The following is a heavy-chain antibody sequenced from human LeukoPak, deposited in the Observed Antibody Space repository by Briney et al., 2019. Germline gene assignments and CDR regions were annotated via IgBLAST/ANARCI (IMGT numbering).Heavy chain of an antibody. J-gene: IGHJ5*02. D-gene: IGHD4-17*01. CDR2: IMPLFGTA. CDR3: ARDVHGDYGSGWFDP. V-gene: IGHV1-69*05. CDR1: GGTFSSYA. Sequence: ASVKVSCKASGGTFSSYAISWVRQAPGQGLEWLGGIMPLFGTAGYAQKFQGRVTITKDESTRTVYLELTSLTSDDTAVYYCARDVHGDYGSGWFDPWGQGTLVSVSS.